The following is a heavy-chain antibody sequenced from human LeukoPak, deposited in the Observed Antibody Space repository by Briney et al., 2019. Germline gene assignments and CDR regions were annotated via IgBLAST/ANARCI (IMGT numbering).Heavy chain of an antibody. CDR3: ARDQDSGSLDY. CDR2: FYSTGST. J-gene: IGHJ4*02. CDR1: GGSISSYY. D-gene: IGHD1-26*01. Sequence: SETLSLTCTVSGGSISSYYWTWIRQPAGKGLEWIGRFYSTGSTNYNPPLKSRVTMSVDTSKNQFSRKLSSVTAADTAVYYCARDQDSGSLDYWGQGTLVTVSS. V-gene: IGHV4-4*07.